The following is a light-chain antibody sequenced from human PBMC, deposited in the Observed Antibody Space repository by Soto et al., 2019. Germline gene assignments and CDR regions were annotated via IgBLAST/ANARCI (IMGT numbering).Light chain of an antibody. CDR1: QSISSY. V-gene: IGKV1-39*01. CDR3: QQSYSTRIT. CDR2: AAS. J-gene: IGKJ5*01. Sequence: DIQMTQSPSSLSASVGDRVTMASRASQSISSYLNWYQQKPGKAPKLLIYAASSLQSGVPSRFSGSGSGTDFTLTISSLQPEDFATYYCQQSYSTRITFGQGTRLEIK.